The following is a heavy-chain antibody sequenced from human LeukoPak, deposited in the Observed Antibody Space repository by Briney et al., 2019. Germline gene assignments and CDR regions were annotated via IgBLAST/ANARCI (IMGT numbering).Heavy chain of an antibody. CDR1: GGSISSGDYY. J-gene: IGHJ4*02. CDR3: ASFWVGYCSGTSCFRSDY. D-gene: IGHD2-2*01. V-gene: IGHV4-30-4*01. Sequence: SQTLSLTCTVSGGSISSGDYYWSWIRHPPGKGLEWIGYIYYSGSTYYNPSLKSRVTISVDTSKNQFSLKLSSVTAADTAVYYCASFWVGYCSGTSCFRSDYWGQGTLVTVSS. CDR2: IYYSGST.